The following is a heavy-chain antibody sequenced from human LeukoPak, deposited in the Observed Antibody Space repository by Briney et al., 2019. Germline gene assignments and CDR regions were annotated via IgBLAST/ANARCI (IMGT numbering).Heavy chain of an antibody. V-gene: IGHV4-59*01. CDR2: IYYSGST. Sequence: EASETLSLTCTVSGGSISSYYWSWIRQPPGKGLEWIGYIYYSGSTNYNPSLKSRVTISVDTSKNQFSLRLSSVTAADTAVYYCARHRYYYDSSGYYYQPWGQGTLVTVSS. CDR3: ARHRYYYDSSGYYYQP. J-gene: IGHJ5*02. CDR1: GGSISSYY. D-gene: IGHD3-22*01.